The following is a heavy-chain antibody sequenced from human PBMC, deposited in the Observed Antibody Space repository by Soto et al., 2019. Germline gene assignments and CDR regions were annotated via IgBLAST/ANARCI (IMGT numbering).Heavy chain of an antibody. CDR2: INHSGST. J-gene: IGHJ5*02. V-gene: IGHV4-34*01. D-gene: IGHD3-10*01. CDR1: GGSFSGYY. CDR3: ARAIWFGYNWFDP. Sequence: PSETLSLTCAVCGGSFSGYYWNWIRQPPGKGLEWIGEINHSGSTNYNPSLKSRVTVSVDTSKNQFSLKLSSVAAADTAVYYCARAIWFGYNWFDPWGQGTLVTVSS.